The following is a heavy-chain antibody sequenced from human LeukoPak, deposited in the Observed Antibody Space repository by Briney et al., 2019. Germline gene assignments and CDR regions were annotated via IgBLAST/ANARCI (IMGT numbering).Heavy chain of an antibody. Sequence: SETLSLTCAVYGGSFSGYYWTWIRQPPGKGLEWIGEINHSGSTNYNPSLKSRVTISIDTSKNQFSLKLSSVTAADTAVYYCATVGASYYDILTGPFDYWGQGTLVTVSS. CDR1: GGSFSGYY. CDR3: ATVGASYYDILTGPFDY. V-gene: IGHV4-34*01. D-gene: IGHD3-9*01. J-gene: IGHJ4*02. CDR2: INHSGST.